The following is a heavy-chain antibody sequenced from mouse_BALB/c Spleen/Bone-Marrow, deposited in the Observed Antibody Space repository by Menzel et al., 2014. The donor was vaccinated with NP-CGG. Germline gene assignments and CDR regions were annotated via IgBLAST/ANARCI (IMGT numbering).Heavy chain of an antibody. V-gene: IGHV1S81*02. CDR1: GYTFTNYF. CDR3: TRSGYYGYGWYFDV. Sequence: VQGVESGAELVKPGASVKLSCRASGYTFTNYFVYWVKQRPGQGLEWIGEINPSNDTPNFNEKFKSKATLTVDKSSSTAYMQLSSLTSEDSAVYYCTRSGYYGYGWYFDVWGAGTTVTVSS. CDR2: INPSNDTP. J-gene: IGHJ1*01. D-gene: IGHD1-2*01.